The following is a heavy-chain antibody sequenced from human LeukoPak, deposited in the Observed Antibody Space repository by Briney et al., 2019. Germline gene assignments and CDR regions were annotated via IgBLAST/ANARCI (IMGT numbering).Heavy chain of an antibody. CDR1: GGSFSGYY. V-gene: IGHV4-34*01. J-gene: IGHJ5*02. CDR3: ARGRRLVITHNPYNWFDP. Sequence: SETLSLTCAVYGGSFSGYYWSWIRQPPGKGLEWIGEINHSGSTNYNPSLKSRVTISVDTSKNQFSLKLSSVTATDTAVYYCARGRRLVITHNPYNWFDPWGRGTLVTVSS. D-gene: IGHD3-22*01. CDR2: INHSGST.